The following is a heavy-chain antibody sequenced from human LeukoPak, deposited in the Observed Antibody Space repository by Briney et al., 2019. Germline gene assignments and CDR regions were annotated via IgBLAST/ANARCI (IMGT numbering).Heavy chain of an antibody. CDR2: IYYSGST. CDR1: GGSIGSYY. J-gene: IGHJ4*02. V-gene: IGHV4-59*01. CDR3: ARGNAAASPPSFDY. D-gene: IGHD6-13*01. Sequence: SETLSLTCTVSGGSIGSYYWSWIRQPPGKGLEWIGYIYYSGSTNYNPSLKSRVTISVDTSKNQFSLKLSSVTAADTAVYYCARGNAAASPPSFDYWGQGTLVTVSS.